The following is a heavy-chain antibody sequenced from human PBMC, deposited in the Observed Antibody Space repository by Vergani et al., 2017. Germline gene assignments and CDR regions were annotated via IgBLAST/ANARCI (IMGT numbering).Heavy chain of an antibody. CDR1: GFTFTDGW. Sequence: VQLVESGGGLVKSGGSLRLSCVASGFTFTDGWMSWVRQAPGKGLEWIGEINNDGHTNYNPSLESRVTVSRDTAKNQFSLNLMSVTAADTAMYYCAVRPRVNLVGGEIVTKRTFDYWSQGSLVTVSS. CDR2: INNDGHT. V-gene: IGHV4/OR15-8*02. J-gene: IGHJ4*02. D-gene: IGHD3-10*01. CDR3: AVRPRVNLVGGEIVTKRTFDY.